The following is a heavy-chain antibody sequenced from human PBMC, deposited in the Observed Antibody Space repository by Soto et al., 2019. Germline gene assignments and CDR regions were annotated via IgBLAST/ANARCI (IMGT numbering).Heavy chain of an antibody. J-gene: IGHJ6*02. CDR2: TYTGGST. Sequence: PGGSLRLSCAASGFTVSTNYMTWVRQAPGKGLEWVSVTYTGGSTQYADSVKGRFTVSRDNSKNTLYLQMNSLRAGDTALYYCARGGGNPPYYYGMDVWGQGTMVTVSS. D-gene: IGHD2-15*01. CDR3: ARGGGNPPYYYGMDV. V-gene: IGHV3-53*01. CDR1: GFTVSTNY.